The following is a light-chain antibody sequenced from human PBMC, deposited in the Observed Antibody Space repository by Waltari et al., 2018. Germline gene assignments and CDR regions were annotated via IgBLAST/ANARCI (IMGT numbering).Light chain of an antibody. CDR2: YDS. J-gene: IGLJ2*01. CDR3: QVWESYGDHLVV. CDR1: NIGSKN. Sequence: SYVLTQPPSVSVAPGKTARITCGGSNIGSKNVNWYQQKPGQAPVLVIYYDSDRPSGIPERVSGSNSGNTATLTISRVEAGDEADYYCQVWESYGDHLVVVGGGTNLTVV. V-gene: IGLV3-21*01.